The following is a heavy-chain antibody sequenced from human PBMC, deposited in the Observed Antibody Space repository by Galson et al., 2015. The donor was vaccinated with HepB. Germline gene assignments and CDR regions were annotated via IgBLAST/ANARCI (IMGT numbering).Heavy chain of an antibody. Sequence: SLRLSCAASGFTFSSYSMNWVRQAPGKGLEWVSSISSSSRYIYYADSVKGRFTISRDNAKNSLYLQMNSLRAEDTALYYCARDRGPPEGSGYYGDHWGRGTLVAVSS. V-gene: IGHV3-21*01. CDR2: ISSSSRYI. CDR1: GFTFSSYS. D-gene: IGHD3-3*01. J-gene: IGHJ4*02. CDR3: ARDRGPPEGSGYYGDH.